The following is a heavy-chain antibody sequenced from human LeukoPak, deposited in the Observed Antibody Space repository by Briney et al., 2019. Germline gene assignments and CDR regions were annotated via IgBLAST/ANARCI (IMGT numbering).Heavy chain of an antibody. CDR2: ISGSGGGT. J-gene: IGHJ4*02. V-gene: IGHV3-23*01. Sequence: PGGSLRLSCAASGFTFSTYALSWVRQAPGKGLEWVSGISGSGGGTYYADSVEDRFTISRDNSKNTLYLQMDSLRAEDTAVYYCAQRSGWYYFDYWGQGTLVTVSS. CDR1: GFTFSTYA. D-gene: IGHD6-19*01. CDR3: AQRSGWYYFDY.